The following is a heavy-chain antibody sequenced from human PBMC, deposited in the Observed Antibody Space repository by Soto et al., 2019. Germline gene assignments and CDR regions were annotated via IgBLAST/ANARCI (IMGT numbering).Heavy chain of an antibody. CDR1: GYNFANYG. Sequence: QVQLVQSEAEVKKPGASLKVSCRASGYNFANYGISWVRQAPGQGLEWMGWISDHNGDTKYAQKVQGRVTMTADTSTRTAYIEMWSLRSDDTAVYYCARDAAYNDFWGGVMELYSYNMDVWGQGTTVTV. CDR3: ARDAAYNDFWGGVMELYSYNMDV. CDR2: ISDHNGDT. V-gene: IGHV1-18*01. J-gene: IGHJ6*02. D-gene: IGHD3-3*01.